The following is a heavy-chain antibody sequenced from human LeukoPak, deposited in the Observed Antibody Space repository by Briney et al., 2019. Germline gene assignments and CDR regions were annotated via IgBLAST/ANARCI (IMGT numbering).Heavy chain of an antibody. CDR3: ARVYDSSGVFDY. V-gene: IGHV1-69*06. J-gene: IGHJ4*02. Sequence: GASVKVSCKASGGTFSSYAISWVRQAPGQGLEWMGGIIPIFGTANYAQKFQGRVTITADKSTSTAYMELSSLRSEDTAVYYCARVYDSSGVFDYWGQGTLVTVSS. CDR1: GGTFSSYA. CDR2: IIPIFGTA. D-gene: IGHD3-22*01.